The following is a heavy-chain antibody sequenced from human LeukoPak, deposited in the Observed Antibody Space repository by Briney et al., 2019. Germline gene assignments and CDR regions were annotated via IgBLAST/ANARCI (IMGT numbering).Heavy chain of an antibody. CDR3: ARPNSGSYHY. V-gene: IGHV1-58*02. Sequence: GASVKVSCKASGFTFTSSAMQWVRQARGQRLEWIGWIVVGSGNTNYAQKFQERVTITRDMSTSTAYMELSRLRSDDTAVYYCARPNSGSYHYWGQGTLVTVSS. J-gene: IGHJ4*02. CDR1: GFTFTSSA. D-gene: IGHD1-26*01. CDR2: IVVGSGNT.